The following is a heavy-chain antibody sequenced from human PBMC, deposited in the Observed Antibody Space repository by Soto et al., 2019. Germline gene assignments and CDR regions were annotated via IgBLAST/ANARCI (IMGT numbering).Heavy chain of an antibody. Sequence: SETLSLTCAVYGGSFSGYYWSWIRQPPGKGLEWIGEINHSGSTNYNPSLKSRVTISVDKSKNQFSLKLSSVTAADTAVYYCARVGIAVAGIDYWGQGTLVTVSS. CDR2: INHSGST. CDR1: GGSFSGYY. CDR3: ARVGIAVAGIDY. V-gene: IGHV4-34*01. D-gene: IGHD6-19*01. J-gene: IGHJ4*02.